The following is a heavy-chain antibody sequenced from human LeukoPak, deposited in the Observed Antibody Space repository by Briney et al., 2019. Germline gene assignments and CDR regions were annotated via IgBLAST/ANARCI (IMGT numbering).Heavy chain of an antibody. V-gene: IGHV3-7*01. CDR2: IKQDGGEK. J-gene: IGHJ3*02. Sequence: PGGSLSLSCAVSGFTFSNYWRNWVRQAPGQGLEWVANIKQDGGEKSYVDSVKGRFTISRDNAKNSLHLQMNSLRAEDTAVYYCARDSGGSASHGFDAFDIWGQGTMVTVSS. CDR1: GFTFSNYW. D-gene: IGHD3-10*01. CDR3: ARDSGGSASHGFDAFDI.